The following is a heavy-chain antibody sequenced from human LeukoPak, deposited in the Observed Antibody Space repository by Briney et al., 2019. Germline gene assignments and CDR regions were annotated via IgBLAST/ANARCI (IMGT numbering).Heavy chain of an antibody. CDR1: GYTFTGYY. J-gene: IGHJ4*02. V-gene: IGHV1-8*02. CDR3: ARGISSSSGTIDY. CDR2: MNPNSGNT. D-gene: IGHD3-22*01. Sequence: GASVKVSCKASGYTFTGYYMHWVRQATGQGLEWMGWMNPNSGNTGYAQKFQGRVTMTRNTSISTAYMELSSLRSEDTAVYYCARGISSSSGTIDYWGQGTLVTVSS.